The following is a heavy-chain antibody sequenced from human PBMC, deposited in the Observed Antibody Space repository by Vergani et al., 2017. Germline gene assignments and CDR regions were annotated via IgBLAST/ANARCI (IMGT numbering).Heavy chain of an antibody. J-gene: IGHJ2*01. Sequence: QVQLQESGPGLVKPSQTLSLTCTVSGGSISSGGYYWSWIRQHPGKGLEWIGYIYYSGSTYYNPSLKSRVTISVDTSKNQFSLKLSSVTAADTAVYYCARDRGGYCSSTSCRYWYFDLWGRGTLVTVSS. V-gene: IGHV4-31*03. CDR1: GGSISSGGYY. CDR3: ARDRGGYCSSTSCRYWYFDL. CDR2: IYYSGST. D-gene: IGHD2-2*01.